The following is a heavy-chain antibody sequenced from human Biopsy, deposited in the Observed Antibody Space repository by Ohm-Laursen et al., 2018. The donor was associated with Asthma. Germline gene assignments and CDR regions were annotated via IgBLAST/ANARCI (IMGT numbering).Heavy chain of an antibody. CDR3: ARTYFDFLTGQVHDAFAM. Sequence: SVKFSCKVSGYTFINYAIHWVRQAPGHSLEWMGWINAANGNTKYSQKFQGRLTISRDTSASTAYMDLSSLRSEDTAVYYCARTYFDFLTGQVHDAFAMWGQGTMVTVSS. CDR1: GYTFINYA. V-gene: IGHV1-3*01. D-gene: IGHD3-9*01. J-gene: IGHJ3*02. CDR2: INAANGNT.